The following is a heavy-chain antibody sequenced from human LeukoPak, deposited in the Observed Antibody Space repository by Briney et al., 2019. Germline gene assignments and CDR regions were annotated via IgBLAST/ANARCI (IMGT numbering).Heavy chain of an antibody. CDR2: VSAYNDKT. CDR1: GYTFSTYG. CDR3: ARASALTGTSRTSDDAFDI. J-gene: IGHJ3*02. V-gene: IGHV1-18*01. D-gene: IGHD1-7*01. Sequence: ASVKVSCKASGYTFSTYGITWVRQAPGPGLEWMGWVSAYNDKTNSAQKFQARVTMTTDASTSTAYVELRSLRSDDTAVYYCARASALTGTSRTSDDAFDIWGQGTMVTVSS.